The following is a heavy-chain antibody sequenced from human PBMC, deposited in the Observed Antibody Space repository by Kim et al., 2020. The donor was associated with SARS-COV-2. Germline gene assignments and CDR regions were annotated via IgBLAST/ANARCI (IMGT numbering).Heavy chain of an antibody. CDR2: ISADGGTT. D-gene: IGHD3-10*01. V-gene: IGHV3-23*01. J-gene: IGHJ4*02. Sequence: GGSLRLSCAASGFTFSSYAMSWVRQAPGKGLEWVSGISADGGTTYYRDSVKGRFTISRDNSKNTLYLQMNSLRGEDTAVYYCAKLKAGIHFDYWGQGTLV. CDR1: GFTFSSYA. CDR3: AKLKAGIHFDY.